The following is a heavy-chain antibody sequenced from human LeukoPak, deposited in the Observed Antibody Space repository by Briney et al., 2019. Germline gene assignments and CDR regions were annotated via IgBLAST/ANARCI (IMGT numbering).Heavy chain of an antibody. Sequence: SQTLSLTCTVSGDSISSSDSYWSWIRQPPGKGLEWIGFIYHSGNAYYNPSLKSRVTISVDTSKNQFSLKLSPVTAADTAVYYCASCRAHWFDPWGQGALVTVSS. CDR2: IYHSGNA. V-gene: IGHV4-30-4*01. J-gene: IGHJ5*02. CDR3: ASCRAHWFDP. CDR1: GDSISSSDSY.